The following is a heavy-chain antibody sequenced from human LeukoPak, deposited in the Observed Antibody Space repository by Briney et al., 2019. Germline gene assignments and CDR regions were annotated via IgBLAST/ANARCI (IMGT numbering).Heavy chain of an antibody. CDR2: ISDDGSNE. D-gene: IGHD3-22*01. CDR1: GLTFSSYA. Sequence: GGSLRLSCAASGLTFSSYAMHWVRQAPGRGLEWVAVISDDGSNEHYADSVKGRFTVSRDNSKNTLYLQMNSLRPEDTAVYYCAKNDPDSSEDWGQGTLVTVSS. CDR3: AKNDPDSSED. V-gene: IGHV3-30-3*02. J-gene: IGHJ4*02.